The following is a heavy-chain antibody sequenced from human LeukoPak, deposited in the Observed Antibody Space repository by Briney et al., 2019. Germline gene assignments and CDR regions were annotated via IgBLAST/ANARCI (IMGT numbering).Heavy chain of an antibody. D-gene: IGHD5-24*01. J-gene: IGHJ4*02. Sequence: GASLQISCKGSGYSFTNYWIVWVRHMPGKGLEWMGIIYPGDSDTRYSPSFQGQVTISADRSISTAYLQWSSLKASDTAIFYCARRSGRDGYNAFDYWGQGTLVTVSS. CDR2: IYPGDSDT. CDR3: ARRSGRDGYNAFDY. V-gene: IGHV5-51*01. CDR1: GYSFTNYW.